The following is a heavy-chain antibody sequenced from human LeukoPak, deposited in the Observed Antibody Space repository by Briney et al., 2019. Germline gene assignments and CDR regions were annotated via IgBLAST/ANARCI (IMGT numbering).Heavy chain of an antibody. CDR1: GFTFSDYY. Sequence: GGSLRLSCAASGFTFSDYYMSWIRQAPGKGLEWVSYISSSGSTIYYADSVKGRFTISGDNAKNSLYLQMNSLRAEDTAVYYCARYSHSSSWYQWGQGTLVTVSS. CDR3: ARYSHSSSWYQ. V-gene: IGHV3-11*04. CDR2: ISSSGSTI. D-gene: IGHD6-13*01. J-gene: IGHJ4*02.